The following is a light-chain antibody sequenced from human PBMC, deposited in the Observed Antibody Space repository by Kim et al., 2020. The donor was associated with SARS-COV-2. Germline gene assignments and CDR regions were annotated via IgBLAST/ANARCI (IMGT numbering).Light chain of an antibody. CDR3: QHYIRFPYT. Sequence: ASIGGRVTITCRARQTRITRFAWYQQKPGKAPKLLLYLASTVESGVPSRFSGSGSGTEFTLTIDSLQPDDFATYYCQHYIRFPYTFGQGTKLEI. V-gene: IGKV1-5*03. CDR2: LAS. CDR1: QTRITR. J-gene: IGKJ2*01.